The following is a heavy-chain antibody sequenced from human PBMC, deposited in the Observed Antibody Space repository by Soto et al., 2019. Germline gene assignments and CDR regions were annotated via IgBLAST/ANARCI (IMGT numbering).Heavy chain of an antibody. D-gene: IGHD5-18*01. Sequence: GSLRLSCAVSGVTLTNVWMNWVRQAPGKGPEWVGRIKSNTDGGTTDYAAPVKGRFTVSRDDSENTLYLQMNSLKTEDTAVYYCSHGYYQYFNSWGQGTLVTVSS. CDR2: IKSNTDGGTT. V-gene: IGHV3-15*07. J-gene: IGHJ4*02. CDR1: GVTLTNVW. CDR3: SHGYYQYFNS.